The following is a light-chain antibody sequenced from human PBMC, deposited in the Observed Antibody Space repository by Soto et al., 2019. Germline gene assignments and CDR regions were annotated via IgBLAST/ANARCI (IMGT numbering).Light chain of an antibody. CDR3: QQYGSSPLT. CDR1: QSVSSSF. Sequence: EIVLTQSPGTLSLSPGERATLSCRASQSVSSSFLAWYQQKPGQAPRLLIYGASSRATGIPDRFSGSASGTDFTLTISRLEPEDFAVYYWQQYGSSPLTFGQGTKLEIK. V-gene: IGKV3-20*01. J-gene: IGKJ2*01. CDR2: GAS.